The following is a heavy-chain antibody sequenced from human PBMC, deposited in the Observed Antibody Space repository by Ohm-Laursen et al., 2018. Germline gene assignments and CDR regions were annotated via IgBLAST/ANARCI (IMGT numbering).Heavy chain of an antibody. CDR2: IIPIFGTA. J-gene: IGHJ4*02. Sequence: GASVKVSCKASGGTFSSYAISWVRQAPGQGLEWMGGIIPIFGTANYAQKFQGRVTITADKSTSTAYMELSSLRSEDTAVYYCATSLGGYSYGFYYFDYWGQGTLVTVSS. D-gene: IGHD5-18*01. CDR3: ATSLGGYSYGFYYFDY. CDR1: GGTFSSYA. V-gene: IGHV1-69*06.